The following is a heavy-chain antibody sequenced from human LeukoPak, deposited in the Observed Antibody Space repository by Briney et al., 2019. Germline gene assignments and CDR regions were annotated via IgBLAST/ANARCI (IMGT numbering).Heavy chain of an antibody. V-gene: IGHV3-23*01. D-gene: IGHD3-22*01. CDR3: ANRGDSSGYLYYYGMDV. Sequence: PGGSLRLSCAASGFTFSSYAMSWVRQAPGKGLEWVSAISGSGGSTYHADSVKGRFTISRDNSKNTLYLQMNSLRAEDTAVYYCANRGDSSGYLYYYGMDVWGQGTTVTVSS. J-gene: IGHJ6*02. CDR1: GFTFSSYA. CDR2: ISGSGGST.